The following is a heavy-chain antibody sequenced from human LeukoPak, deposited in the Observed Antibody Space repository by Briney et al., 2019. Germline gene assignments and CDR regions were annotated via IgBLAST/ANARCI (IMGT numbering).Heavy chain of an antibody. CDR1: GFTFSSYA. Sequence: GGSLRLSCSASGFTFSSYAMSWVRQAPGKGLEWVSAISGSGGSTYYADSVKGRFTISRDNSKNTLYLQMNSLRAEDTAVYYCAKDGPGYCSSTSCYDPFDYWGQGTLVTVSS. V-gene: IGHV3-23*01. J-gene: IGHJ4*02. CDR2: ISGSGGST. D-gene: IGHD2-2*03. CDR3: AKDGPGYCSSTSCYDPFDY.